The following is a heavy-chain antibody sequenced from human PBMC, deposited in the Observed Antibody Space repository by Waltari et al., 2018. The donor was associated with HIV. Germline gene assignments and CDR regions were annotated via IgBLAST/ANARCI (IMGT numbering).Heavy chain of an antibody. CDR3: AKDGYTPTYFDY. Sequence: QVQLVESGGDVVQPGGSPRLSCAVSGFTFSSYGMHWVRQAPGKGLEWMSFITYDGSNKYYADSVKGRFTISRDSSKNTLYLQMNGLRSEDTAVYYCAKDGYTPTYFDYWGQGTLVTVSS. V-gene: IGHV3-30*02. D-gene: IGHD1-1*01. CDR2: ITYDGSNK. CDR1: GFTFSSYG. J-gene: IGHJ4*02.